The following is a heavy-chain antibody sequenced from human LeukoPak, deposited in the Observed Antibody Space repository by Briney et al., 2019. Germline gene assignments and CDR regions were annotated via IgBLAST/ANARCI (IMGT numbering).Heavy chain of an antibody. CDR3: ARGQIDLLRNYFDS. CDR1: GFTVSSNF. CDR2: IYTGGNT. D-gene: IGHD3-22*01. V-gene: IGHV3-66*01. J-gene: IGHJ4*02. Sequence: PGGSLRLSCAASGFTVSSNFMSWVRQAPGKGLEWFSIIYTGGNTVSAESVKGRFSISRDDSRNTVHLQMNNLRDDDTAVYYCARGQIDLLRNYFDSWGPGTLVAVSS.